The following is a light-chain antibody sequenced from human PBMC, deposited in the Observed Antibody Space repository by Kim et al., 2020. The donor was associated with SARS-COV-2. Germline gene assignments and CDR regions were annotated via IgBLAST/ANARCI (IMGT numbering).Light chain of an antibody. V-gene: IGKV3-15*01. CDR3: HQYNKWPRT. J-gene: IGKJ2*01. Sequence: SGFPGERATLSWRANQTFNSNLAWYQQKPGQAPRLLISGASSRATGIPARFSGSGSGTEFTLTISSLQSEDFAVYYCHQYNKWPRTFGQGTKLEIK. CDR1: QTFNSN. CDR2: GAS.